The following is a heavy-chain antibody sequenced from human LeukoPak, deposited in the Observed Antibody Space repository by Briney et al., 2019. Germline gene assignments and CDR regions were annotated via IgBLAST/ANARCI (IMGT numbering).Heavy chain of an antibody. CDR2: IYTSGST. Sequence: SETLSLTCTVSGGSTSSYYWSWIRQPAGKGLEWIGRIYTSGSTSYNPPLKSRVTMSVDTSKNQFSLKLSSVTAADTAVYYCARGYDILTGSAFDYWGQGTLVTVSS. J-gene: IGHJ4*02. V-gene: IGHV4-4*07. CDR3: ARGYDILTGSAFDY. D-gene: IGHD3-9*01. CDR1: GGSTSSYY.